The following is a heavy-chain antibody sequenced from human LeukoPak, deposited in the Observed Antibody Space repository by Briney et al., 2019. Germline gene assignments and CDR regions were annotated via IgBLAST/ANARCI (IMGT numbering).Heavy chain of an antibody. Sequence: GGSLRLSCAAYGFTVSSNCMSWVRQAPGKGLEWVSLIYSDRSNSYADSVKGRFTIPRDDSQNTLCLQMNSLRAGDTAVYYCARERICYGSGGDLTEARLFYYYGMDVWGQGTTVTVSS. CDR1: GFTVSSNC. CDR2: IYSDRSN. D-gene: IGHD3-10*01. V-gene: IGHV3-53*01. CDR3: ARERICYGSGGDLTEARLFYYYGMDV. J-gene: IGHJ6*02.